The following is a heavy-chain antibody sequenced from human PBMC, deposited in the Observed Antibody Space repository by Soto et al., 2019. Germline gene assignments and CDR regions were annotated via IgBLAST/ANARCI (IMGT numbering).Heavy chain of an antibody. Sequence: PSETLSLTCTVSGGSISNGYYYWSWVRQSPGKGLEWIGHIYHSGSTNYNPSLKSRVTISVDTSKNQFSLKLTSVTAADTAVYYCARDKITGLFDYWGQGTLVTVSS. D-gene: IGHD2-8*02. CDR1: GGSISNGYYY. V-gene: IGHV4-31*03. CDR3: ARDKITGLFDY. CDR2: IYHSGST. J-gene: IGHJ4*02.